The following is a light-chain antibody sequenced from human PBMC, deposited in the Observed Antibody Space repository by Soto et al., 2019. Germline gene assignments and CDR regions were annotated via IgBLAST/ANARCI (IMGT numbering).Light chain of an antibody. CDR2: STN. J-gene: IGLJ2*01. CDR3: VLYMGSGIAGV. V-gene: IGLV8-61*01. Sequence: QTVVTQDPSFSVSPGGTVALTCGLSSGSVSTSYYPSWYQQTPGQAPRTLIYSTNTRSSGVPDRFSGSILGNKAALTITGAQADDESDYYCVLYMGSGIAGVFGGGTKLTVL. CDR1: SGSVSTSYY.